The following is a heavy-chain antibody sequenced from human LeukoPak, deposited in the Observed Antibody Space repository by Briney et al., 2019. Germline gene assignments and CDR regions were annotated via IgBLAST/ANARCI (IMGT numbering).Heavy chain of an antibody. CDR3: ARVDTAMAGYY. Sequence: PGRSLRLSCAASGFTVSSNYMRWARQPPGKGLEWVSVIYSGGSTYYADSVKGRFTFSRDNSKNTLYLQMNSLRAEDKAVYYCARVDTAMAGYYWGQGTLVTVSS. CDR1: GFTVSSNY. J-gene: IGHJ4*02. CDR2: IYSGGST. V-gene: IGHV3-66*01. D-gene: IGHD5-18*01.